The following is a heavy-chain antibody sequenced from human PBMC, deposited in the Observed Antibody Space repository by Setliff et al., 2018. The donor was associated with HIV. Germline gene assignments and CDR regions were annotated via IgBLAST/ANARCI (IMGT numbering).Heavy chain of an antibody. CDR2: IIPIFGTA. V-gene: IGHV1-69*05. D-gene: IGHD4-17*01. CDR1: GGTFSSYA. J-gene: IGHJ3*01. CDR3: ARGQASNDYGVSF. Sequence: SVKVSCKASGGTFSSYAISWVRQAPGQGLEWMGGIIPIFGTANYAQEFQGRVTITTDTSADTAYMELSSLRSEDTAVYYCARGQASNDYGVSFWGQGTMVTVS.